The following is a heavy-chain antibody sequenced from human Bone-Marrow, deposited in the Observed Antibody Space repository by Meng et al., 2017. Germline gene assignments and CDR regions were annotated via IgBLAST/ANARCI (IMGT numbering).Heavy chain of an antibody. D-gene: IGHD1-26*01. CDR2: IYYTGST. CDR3: ARPIVGATTGFDS. CDR1: GASISSSGYY. V-gene: IGHV4-39*01. J-gene: IGHJ4*02. Sequence: QVQLQQWGPGLVKPSETLSLTCTVSGASISSSGYYWGWIRQPPGKGLEWIGSIYYTGSTYYNPSLKSRVTISVDTSKNQFSLKLSSVTATDTAVYYCARPIVGATTGFDSWGQGTLVTVSS.